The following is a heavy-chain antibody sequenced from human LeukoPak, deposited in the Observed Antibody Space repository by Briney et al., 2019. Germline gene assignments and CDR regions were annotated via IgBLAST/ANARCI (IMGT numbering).Heavy chain of an antibody. J-gene: IGHJ4*02. D-gene: IGHD3-10*01. CDR1: GFSVSSNY. V-gene: IGHV3-53*01. CDR2: IYSGGST. CDR3: AKPNNYYGSGSSRG. Sequence: PGGSLRLSCAASGFSVSSNYMSWVRQAPGKGLEWVSVIYSGGSTYYAGSVKGRFTISRDNSKNTLYLQMNSLRAEDTAVYYCAKPNNYYGSGSSRGWGQGTLVTVSS.